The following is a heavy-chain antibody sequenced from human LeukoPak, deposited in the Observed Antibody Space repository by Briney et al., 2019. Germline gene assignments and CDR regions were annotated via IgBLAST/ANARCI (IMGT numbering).Heavy chain of an antibody. Sequence: PGGSLRLSCAASGFTFSSYAMSWVRQAPGKGLERVSAISGSGGNTYYAESVKGRFTISRDNSNNTLYLQMNSLRAEDTALYYCAKFLKAFGMDVWGKGTTVTVSS. J-gene: IGHJ6*04. D-gene: IGHD2/OR15-2a*01. CDR1: GFTFSSYA. V-gene: IGHV3-23*01. CDR3: AKFLKAFGMDV. CDR2: ISGSGGNT.